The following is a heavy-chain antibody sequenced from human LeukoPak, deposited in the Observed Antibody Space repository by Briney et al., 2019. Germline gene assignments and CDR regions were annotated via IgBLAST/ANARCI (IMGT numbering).Heavy chain of an antibody. CDR2: IRYDGGTK. D-gene: IGHD4-17*01. CDR3: ARTAAIERLDF. Sequence: GGSLRLSCAASGFTFRNYGMHWVRQAPGKGLEWVAYIRYDGGTKYYADSVEGRFTISRDNSKDTLYLQMNRLRAEDTGVYYCARTAAIERLDFWGQGTLVTVSS. CDR1: GFTFRNYG. J-gene: IGHJ4*02. V-gene: IGHV3-30*02.